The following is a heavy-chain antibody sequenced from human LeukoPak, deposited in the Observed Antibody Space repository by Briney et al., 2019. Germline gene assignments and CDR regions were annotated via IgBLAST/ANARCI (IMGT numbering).Heavy chain of an antibody. CDR3: ARGFHDSSGYLTY. Sequence: PGGSLRLSCAASGFTFNSYPMHWARQAPGKGLEWVTVISHVGSNKYYADSVKGRFTICRDNSKNTLCLQVNSLRAEDMAVYYCARGFHDSSGYLTYWGQGTLVTVSS. CDR2: ISHVGSNK. D-gene: IGHD3-22*01. J-gene: IGHJ4*02. V-gene: IGHV3-30-3*01. CDR1: GFTFNSYP.